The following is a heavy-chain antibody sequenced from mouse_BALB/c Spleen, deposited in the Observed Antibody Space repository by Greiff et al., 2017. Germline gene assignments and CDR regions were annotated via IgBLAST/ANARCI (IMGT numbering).Heavy chain of an antibody. CDR1: GFSLTGYG. V-gene: IGHV2-6-7*01. CDR2: IWGDGST. CDR3: ARDGGYDGGYFDY. D-gene: IGHD2-14*01. Sequence: VQVVESGPGLVAPSQSLSITCTVSGFSLTGYGVNWVRQPPGKGLEWLGMIWGDGSTDYNSALKSRLSISKDNSKSQVFLTMNSLQTDDTARYYGARDGGYDGGYFDYWGQGTTLTVSS. J-gene: IGHJ2*01.